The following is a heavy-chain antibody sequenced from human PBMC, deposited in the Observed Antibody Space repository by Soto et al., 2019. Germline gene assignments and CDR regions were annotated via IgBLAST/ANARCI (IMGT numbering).Heavy chain of an antibody. CDR1: GYTFTSYW. Sequence: KVSCKASGYTFTSYWITWVRQMPGKGLEWMGRIDPSDSYTNYSPSFQGHVTISADKSISTAYLQWSSLKASDTAMYYCARHSNQLLGFDYWGQGTLVTVSS. CDR2: IDPSDSYT. J-gene: IGHJ4*02. CDR3: ARHSNQLLGFDY. V-gene: IGHV5-10-1*01. D-gene: IGHD2-2*01.